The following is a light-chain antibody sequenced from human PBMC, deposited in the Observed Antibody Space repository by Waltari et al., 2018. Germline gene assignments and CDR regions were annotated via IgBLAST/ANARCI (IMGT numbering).Light chain of an antibody. V-gene: IGLV1-40*01. CDR3: QSYDSSLSGGV. CDR2: GNS. Sequence: QSVLTQPPSVSGAPGQRVTISCTGSSSNIGEGYAVNWYQQLPGTAPKLLIYGNSNRPSGVPDRFSGSKSGTSASLAITGLQAEDEADYYCQSYDSSLSGGVFGGGTKLTVL. CDR1: SSNIGEGYA. J-gene: IGLJ2*01.